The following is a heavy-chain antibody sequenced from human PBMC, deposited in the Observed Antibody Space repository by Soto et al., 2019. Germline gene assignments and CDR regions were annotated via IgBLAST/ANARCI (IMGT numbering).Heavy chain of an antibody. CDR1: GFTFSNYC. Sequence: LRISCAASGFTFSNYCMYWVRQAPGKGLVWVSRVNNDGTDTTHADSVKGRFTISRDNAENTLYLQMNSLRAEDTAVYYCARGGLKNALDVWGQGYTVTVSS. J-gene: IGHJ6*02. D-gene: IGHD1-1*01. CDR3: ARGGLKNALDV. CDR2: VNNDGTDT. V-gene: IGHV3-74*03.